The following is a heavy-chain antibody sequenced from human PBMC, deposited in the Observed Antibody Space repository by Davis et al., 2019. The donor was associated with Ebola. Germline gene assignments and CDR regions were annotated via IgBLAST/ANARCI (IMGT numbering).Heavy chain of an antibody. J-gene: IGHJ4*02. CDR1: GYTFTSYG. CDR2: IIPILGIA. D-gene: IGHD4-17*01. V-gene: IGHV1-69*04. Sequence: SVKVSCKASGYTFTSYGISWVRQAPGQGLEWMGRIIPILGIANYAQKFQGRVTITADKSTSTAYMELSSLRSEDTAVYYCAREEVDYGDYSDYWGQGTLVTVSS. CDR3: AREEVDYGDYSDY.